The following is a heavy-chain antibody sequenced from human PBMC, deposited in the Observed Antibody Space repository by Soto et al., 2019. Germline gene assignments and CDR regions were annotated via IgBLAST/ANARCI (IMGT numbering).Heavy chain of an antibody. CDR3: ARGGYVASFPSYPYYMAV. D-gene: IGHD2-2*01. CDR2: MNPNSGNR. J-gene: IGHJ6*03. V-gene: IGHV1-8*01. Sequence: QVQLVQSGAEVRKPGASVKVSCKASGYTFTNYDINWVRQAPGEGLEWMGWMNPNSGNRGFGQKFQGRVTMTSTTSISTAYMELTRLTPDYTAVYFCARGGYVASFPSYPYYMAVWGEGTTVTVSS. CDR1: GYTFTNYD.